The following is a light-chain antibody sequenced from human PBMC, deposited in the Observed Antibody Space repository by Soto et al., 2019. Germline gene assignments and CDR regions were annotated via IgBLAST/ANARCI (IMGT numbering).Light chain of an antibody. CDR3: SSYTTSNTRQIV. J-gene: IGLJ1*01. Sequence: QSALTQPASVSGSPGQSITISCTGTSSDVGGYNYVSWYQQHPGKAPKFMIYDVSNRPSGVSNSLSGSKSGKTASLTITGLQAEDEADYYCSSYTTSNTRQIVFGTGTKVTVL. CDR1: SSDVGGYNY. CDR2: DVS. V-gene: IGLV2-14*01.